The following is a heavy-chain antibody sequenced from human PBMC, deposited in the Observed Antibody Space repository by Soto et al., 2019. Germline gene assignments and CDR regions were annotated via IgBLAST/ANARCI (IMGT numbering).Heavy chain of an antibody. V-gene: IGHV1-69*18. Sequence: QVQLVQSGAEVKKPGSSVKVSCKASGGTFSDHAFSWVQQAPGQGLEWMGRIFPMFGTADYAQKFQGRLIITADDSTSTAYMELSSLRSEDTAVYYCARFQGLHFDYWGQGTLVRVSS. J-gene: IGHJ4*02. CDR1: GGTFSDHA. CDR2: IFPMFGTA. CDR3: ARFQGLHFDY.